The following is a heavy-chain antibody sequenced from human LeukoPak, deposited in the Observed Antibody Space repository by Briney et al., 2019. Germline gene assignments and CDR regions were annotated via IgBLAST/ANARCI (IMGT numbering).Heavy chain of an antibody. CDR3: ARVAGYEGAIPPGYFDL. D-gene: IGHD1-26*01. CDR2: IYHSGST. V-gene: IGHV4-30-2*01. J-gene: IGHJ2*01. CDR1: GGSISSGGYY. Sequence: PSETLSLTCTVSGGSISSGGYYWSWIRQPPGKGLEWIGYIYHSGSTYYNPSLKSRVTISVDRSKNQFSLKLSSVTAADTAVYYCARVAGYEGAIPPGYFDLWGRGTLVTVSS.